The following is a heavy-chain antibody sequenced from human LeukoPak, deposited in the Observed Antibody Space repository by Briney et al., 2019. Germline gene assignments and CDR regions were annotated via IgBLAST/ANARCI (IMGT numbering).Heavy chain of an antibody. CDR2: IYPDDSDT. D-gene: IGHD1-1*01. CDR1: GYDFTTSW. Sequence: GESLKISCKGSGYDFTTSWIGWVRQMPGKGLEWMGIIYPDDSDTRYSPYFQGQVTISADKSINTAFLQWSNLKSSDTAMYFCARPGWNDGGTWGQGTMVTVST. V-gene: IGHV5-51*01. J-gene: IGHJ3*01. CDR3: ARPGWNDGGT.